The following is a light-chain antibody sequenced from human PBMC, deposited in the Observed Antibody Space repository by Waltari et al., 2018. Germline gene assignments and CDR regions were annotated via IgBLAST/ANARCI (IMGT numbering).Light chain of an antibody. CDR2: LESDGGH. CDR3: QTWGTDNPYV. J-gene: IGLJ1*01. V-gene: IGLV4-69*01. Sequence: QLVLTQLPSASASLGASVKVTCTLTSAHSSNAIAWLQPQPGKGPRFLMKLESDGGHTKAYGIPHRFSGSRSGDARYLTISSLQSDDEADYYCQTWGTDNPYVFGPGTRVTVL. CDR1: SAHSSNA.